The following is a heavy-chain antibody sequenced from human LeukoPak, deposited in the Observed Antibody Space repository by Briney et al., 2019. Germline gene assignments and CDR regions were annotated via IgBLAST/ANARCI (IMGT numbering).Heavy chain of an antibody. D-gene: IGHD6-25*01. CDR3: ARGRLFDY. Sequence: GGSLRLSCAASGFTFSSYSMNWVRQAPGKGLEWVSYISSSSSTIYYADPVKGRFTISRDNAKNSLYLQMNSLRAEDTAVYYWARGRLFDYWGQGTLVTVSS. CDR1: GFTFSSYS. J-gene: IGHJ4*02. V-gene: IGHV3-48*04. CDR2: ISSSSSTI.